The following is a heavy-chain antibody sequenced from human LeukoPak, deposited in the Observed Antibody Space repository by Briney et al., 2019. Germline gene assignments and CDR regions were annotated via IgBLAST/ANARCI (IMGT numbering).Heavy chain of an antibody. Sequence: PGGSLRLSCTASGFTFSKYNMNWVRQAPGKGLEWISYISSASDSIYYADSVKGRFSISRDNAKDSLYLQLNSLRAEDTAVYYCVRRGMGYGYHLSYWGQGTLVTVSS. CDR3: VRRGMGYGYHLSY. D-gene: IGHD5-18*01. CDR2: ISSASDSI. J-gene: IGHJ4*02. CDR1: GFTFSKYN. V-gene: IGHV3-48*01.